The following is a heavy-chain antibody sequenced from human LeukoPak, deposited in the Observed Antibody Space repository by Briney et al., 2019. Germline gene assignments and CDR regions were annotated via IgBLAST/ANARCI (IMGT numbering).Heavy chain of an antibody. CDR2: GHHSGST. Sequence: GSLRLSCAASGFTFSGHNMDWVRQAPGKGLEWIGFGHHSGSTMYNPSLNSRVALSVDASKNQFSLKLSSVTAADTAVYYCARWGEHSTFPVFAFDLWGQGTMVTVSS. D-gene: IGHD3-10*01. V-gene: IGHV4-59*11. J-gene: IGHJ3*01. CDR3: ARWGEHSTFPVFAFDL. CDR1: GFTFSGHN.